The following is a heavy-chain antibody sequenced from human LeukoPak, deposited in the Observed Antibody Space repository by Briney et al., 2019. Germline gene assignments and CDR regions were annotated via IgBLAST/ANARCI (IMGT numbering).Heavy chain of an antibody. V-gene: IGHV1-18*01. J-gene: IGHJ4*02. Sequence: ASVKVSSKASGYRLTIYGISWVRQAPGQGLEWMGWISTYNGNTNYAQKFQDRVTMTTDTSTSTAYMELRSLRSDDTAVYYCARYSVSYSSSWHYYFDYWGQGTLVTVSS. CDR3: ARYSVSYSSSWHYYFDY. D-gene: IGHD6-13*01. CDR2: ISTYNGNT. CDR1: GYRLTIYG.